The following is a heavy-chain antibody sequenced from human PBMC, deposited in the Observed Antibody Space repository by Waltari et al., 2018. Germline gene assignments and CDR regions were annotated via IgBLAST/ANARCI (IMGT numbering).Heavy chain of an antibody. J-gene: IGHJ5*02. V-gene: IGHV1-3*01. D-gene: IGHD3-3*01. CDR3: ARDSYDFWSGYYAGFHWFDP. Sequence: QVQLVQSGAEVKKPGASVKVSCKASGYTFTSYAMHWVRQAPGQRLEWMGWINAGNGNTKYSQKFQGRVTITRDTSASTAYMELSSLGSEDTTVYYCARDSYDFWSGYYAGFHWFDPWGQGTLVTVSS. CDR1: GYTFTSYA. CDR2: INAGNGNT.